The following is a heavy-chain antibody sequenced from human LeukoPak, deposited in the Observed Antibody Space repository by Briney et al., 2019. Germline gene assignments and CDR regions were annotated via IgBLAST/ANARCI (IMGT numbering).Heavy chain of an antibody. J-gene: IGHJ3*02. D-gene: IGHD3-10*01. CDR1: GYTLTELS. V-gene: IGHV1-24*01. Sequence: ASVKVSCKVSGYTLTELSMHWVRQAPGKGLEWMGGFDPEDGETIYAQKFQGRVTMTEDTSTDTAYMELSSLRSEDTAVYYCATVPGGSGSYDPSLEAFDIWGQGTMVTASS. CDR3: ATVPGGSGSYDPSLEAFDI. CDR2: FDPEDGET.